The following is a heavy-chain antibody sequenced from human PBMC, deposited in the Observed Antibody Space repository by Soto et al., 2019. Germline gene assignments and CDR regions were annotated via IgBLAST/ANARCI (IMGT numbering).Heavy chain of an antibody. D-gene: IGHD2-15*01. CDR3: ASLHYCSGGSCYSDY. CDR2: IYYSGST. J-gene: IGHJ4*02. V-gene: IGHV4-39*01. CDR1: GGSIRSSRYY. Sequence: SETLSLTCTVSGGSIRSSRYYWGWIRQPPGKGLEWIGSIYYSGSTYYNPSLKSRVTISVDTSKNQFSLKLSSVTAADTAVYYCASLHYCSGGSCYSDYWGQGTLVTVSS.